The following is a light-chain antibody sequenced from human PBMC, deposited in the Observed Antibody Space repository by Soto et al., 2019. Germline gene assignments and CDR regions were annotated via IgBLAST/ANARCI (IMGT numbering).Light chain of an antibody. CDR1: QSIISRY. Sequence: ILLTQSPDTLSLSPGERATLSCSASQSIISRYLTWYQWRPGQPPRLLIYGVSNRATGIPDRFSGGGSGTDFTLIISRLDPEDFAVYYCHHNAFSPVTFGGGTRIEIK. CDR2: GVS. CDR3: HHNAFSPVT. V-gene: IGKV3-20*01. J-gene: IGKJ4*01.